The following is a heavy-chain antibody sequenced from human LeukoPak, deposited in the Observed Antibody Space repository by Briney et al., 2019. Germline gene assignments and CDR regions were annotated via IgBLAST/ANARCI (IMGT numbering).Heavy chain of an antibody. V-gene: IGHV4-30-2*01. D-gene: IGHD3-3*01. Sequence: PSQTLSLTCTVSGGSISSGGYYWSWIRQPPGKGLEWIGYIYHSGSTYYNPSLKSRVTISVDRSKNQFSLKLSSVTAADTAVYYCARDTVGDYDFWSGYPDYGGQGTLVTVSS. CDR1: GGSISSGGYY. CDR2: IYHSGST. CDR3: ARDTVGDYDFWSGYPDY. J-gene: IGHJ4*02.